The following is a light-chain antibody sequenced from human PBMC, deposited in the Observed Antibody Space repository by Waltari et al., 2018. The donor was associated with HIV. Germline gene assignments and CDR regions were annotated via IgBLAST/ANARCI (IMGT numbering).Light chain of an antibody. CDR1: SSDIGPYDY. Sequence: QSALPQPASVSGSPGQSITTSCTGTSSDIGPYDYVSWYRQHPDKAPQLLIYDVFYRPSGVSHRFSGSKSGNTASLTISGLQAEDEAVYSCSSYTTTNTIIFGGGTKLTVL. CDR3: SSYTTTNTII. CDR2: DVF. V-gene: IGLV2-14*03. J-gene: IGLJ2*01.